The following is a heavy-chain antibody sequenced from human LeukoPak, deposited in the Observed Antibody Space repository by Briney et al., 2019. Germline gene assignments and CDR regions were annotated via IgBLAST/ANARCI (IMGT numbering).Heavy chain of an antibody. CDR3: VKGPQVGDGYHPDY. D-gene: IGHD5-18*01. V-gene: IGHV3-23*05. CDR2: ISGSST. Sequence: PGDSLRLSCAASGFSLGEYAMSWVRRAPGKGPEWVSAISGSSTYYSDSVKGRFTISRDTSKTTVYLQMNVLREDDTALYYCVKGPQVGDGYHPDYWGQGTLVTVS. J-gene: IGHJ4*02. CDR1: GFSLGEYA.